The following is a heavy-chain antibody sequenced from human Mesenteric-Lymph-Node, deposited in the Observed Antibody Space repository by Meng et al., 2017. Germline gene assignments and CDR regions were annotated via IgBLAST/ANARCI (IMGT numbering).Heavy chain of an antibody. CDR2: ISGGGDTK. J-gene: IGHJ3*02. V-gene: IGHV3-23*01. Sequence: GESLKISCAASGFTFTGYAMTWVRQAPGKGLEWVSCISGGGDTKYYADSVKGRFTISRDDSKNTLYLQMNRLRAEDTALYFCAKGGDTPNNRYALEIWGQGTLVTVSS. CDR3: AKGGDTPNNRYALEI. CDR1: GFTFTGYA. D-gene: IGHD1-14*01.